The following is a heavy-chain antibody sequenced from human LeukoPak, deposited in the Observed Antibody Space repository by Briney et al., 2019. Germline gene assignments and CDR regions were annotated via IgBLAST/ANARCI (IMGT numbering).Heavy chain of an antibody. D-gene: IGHD3-22*01. V-gene: IGHV4-4*07. CDR3: ARDYDSSGYYYWFDP. CDR1: GGSFSGYY. J-gene: IGHJ5*02. CDR2: IYTSGST. Sequence: SETLSLTCAVYGGSFSGYYWSWIRQPAGKGLEWIGRIYTSGSTNYNPSLKSRVTMSVDTSKNQFSLKLSSVTAADTAVYYCARDYDSSGYYYWFDPWGQGTLVTVSS.